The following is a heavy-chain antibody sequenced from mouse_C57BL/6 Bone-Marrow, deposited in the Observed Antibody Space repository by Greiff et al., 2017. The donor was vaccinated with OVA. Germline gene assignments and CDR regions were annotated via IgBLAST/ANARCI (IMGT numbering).Heavy chain of an antibody. D-gene: IGHD2-4*01. CDR3: ARLDYGWFAY. Sequence: EVKLQESGGDLVKPGGSLKLSCAASGFTFSSYGMSWVRQTPDKRLEWVATISSGGSYTYYPDSVKGRFTISRDNAKNTLYLQMSNLKSEDTAIYYCARLDYGWFAYWGQGTLVTVSA. V-gene: IGHV5-6*01. CDR2: ISSGGSYT. CDR1: GFTFSSYG. J-gene: IGHJ3*01.